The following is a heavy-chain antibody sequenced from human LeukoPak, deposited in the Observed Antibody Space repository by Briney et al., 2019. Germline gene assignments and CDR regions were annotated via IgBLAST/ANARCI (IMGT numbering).Heavy chain of an antibody. CDR2: INHSGST. J-gene: IGHJ4*02. CDR1: GGSFSGYY. Sequence: SETLSLTCAVYGGSFSGYYWSWIRQPPGKGLEWIGEINHSGSTNYNPSLKSRVTISVDTSKNQFSLKLSSVTAADTAVYYCARAGANSGYSDYWGQGTLVTVSS. V-gene: IGHV4-34*01. CDR3: ARAGANSGYSDY. D-gene: IGHD3-22*01.